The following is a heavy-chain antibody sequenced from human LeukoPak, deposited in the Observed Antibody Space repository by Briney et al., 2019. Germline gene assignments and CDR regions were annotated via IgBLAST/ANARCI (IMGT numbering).Heavy chain of an antibody. CDR3: ARLSTVTTFDY. CDR2: ISSSGSTI. J-gene: IGHJ4*02. V-gene: IGHV3-48*03. D-gene: IGHD4-17*01. Sequence: GGSLRLSCAASGVTFSSYERNWVRQAPGKGLEWVSYISSSGSTIYYADSVKGRFTISRDNAKNSLYLQMNSLRAEDTAVYYCARLSTVTTFDYWGQGTLVTVSS. CDR1: GVTFSSYE.